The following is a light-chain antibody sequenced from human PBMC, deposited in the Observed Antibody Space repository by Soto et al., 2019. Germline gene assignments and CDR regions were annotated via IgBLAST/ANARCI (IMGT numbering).Light chain of an antibody. CDR2: EVS. V-gene: IGLV2-8*01. CDR1: GSDVGGYNY. Sequence: QSVLTQPPSASGSPGQSVTISCTGTGSDVGGYNYVSWYQHHPGKAPKLMLYEVSTRPSGVPDRFSGSKSGNTASLTVSGLQAEDEADYYCSSYAGSNIYVVFGGGTKRTVL. J-gene: IGLJ2*01. CDR3: SSYAGSNIYVV.